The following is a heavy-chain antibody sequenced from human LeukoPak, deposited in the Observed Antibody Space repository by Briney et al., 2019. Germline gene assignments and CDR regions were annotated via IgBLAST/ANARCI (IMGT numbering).Heavy chain of an antibody. V-gene: IGHV1-69*04. CDR1: GGTFSSYA. Sequence: SVKVSCKASGGTFSSYAISWVRQAPGQGLEWMGRIIPIFGIANCAQKFQGRVTITADKSTSTAYMELSSLRSEDTAVYYCRREGLRYDSSGYYYDYWGQGTLVTVSS. D-gene: IGHD3-22*01. CDR2: IIPIFGIA. CDR3: RREGLRYDSSGYYYDY. J-gene: IGHJ4*02.